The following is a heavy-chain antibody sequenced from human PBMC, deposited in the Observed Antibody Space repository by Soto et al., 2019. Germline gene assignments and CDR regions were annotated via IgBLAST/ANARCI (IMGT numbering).Heavy chain of an antibody. J-gene: IGHJ6*02. CDR3: ARDRGYQLRLDYGMDV. CDR1: GFTFSTYA. D-gene: IGHD2-2*01. Sequence: LRLSCAASGFTFSTYAFHWVRQAPGRGLEWVALITYDGSNADYADSVKGRFTISRDDSESTLYLQMNSLRSEDTALYYCARDRGYQLRLDYGMDVWGQGTTVTVSS. V-gene: IGHV3-30*04. CDR2: ITYDGSNA.